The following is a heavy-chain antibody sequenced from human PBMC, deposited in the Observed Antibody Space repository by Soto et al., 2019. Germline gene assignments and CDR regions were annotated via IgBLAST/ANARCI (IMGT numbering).Heavy chain of an antibody. CDR2: IYYSGST. Sequence: QVQLQESGPGLVKPSETLSLTCTVSGGSISSYYWSWIRQPPGKGLEWIGYIYYSGSTNYNPSLKSRVTISVDTSKNQFSLKLSSVTAADTAVYYCAVMVRGAHFDYWGQGTLVTVSS. D-gene: IGHD3-10*01. J-gene: IGHJ4*02. CDR3: AVMVRGAHFDY. CDR1: GGSISSYY. V-gene: IGHV4-59*08.